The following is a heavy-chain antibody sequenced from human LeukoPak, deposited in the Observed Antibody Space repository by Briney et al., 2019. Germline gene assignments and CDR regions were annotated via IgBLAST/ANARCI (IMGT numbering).Heavy chain of an antibody. V-gene: IGHV1-18*01. Sequence: ASVKVPCKASGYTFTSYGISWVRQAPGQGLEWVGWISAYNGNTNYAQKLQGRVTMTTDTSTSTAYMELRRLRSDDTAVYYCARVEQWLALRGTDYWGQGTLVTVSS. CDR3: ARVEQWLALRGTDY. CDR1: GYTFTSYG. D-gene: IGHD6-19*01. J-gene: IGHJ4*02. CDR2: ISAYNGNT.